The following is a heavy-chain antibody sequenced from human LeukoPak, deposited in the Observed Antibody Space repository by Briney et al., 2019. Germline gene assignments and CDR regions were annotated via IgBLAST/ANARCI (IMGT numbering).Heavy chain of an antibody. CDR2: LSGSGGST. D-gene: IGHD3-9*01. CDR3: AKEGRYDILTGYYTLDAFDI. Sequence: GGSLRLSCAASGFTFTSYAMSWVRQAPGKGLEWVSGLSGSGGSTYYGDSVKGRFTISRDISKNTLYLQMNSLRAEDTAVYYCAKEGRYDILTGYYTLDAFDIWGQGTMVTVSS. V-gene: IGHV3-23*01. CDR1: GFTFTSYA. J-gene: IGHJ3*02.